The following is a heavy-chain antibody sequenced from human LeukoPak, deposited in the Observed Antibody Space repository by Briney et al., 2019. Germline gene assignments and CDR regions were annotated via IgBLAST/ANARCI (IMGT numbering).Heavy chain of an antibody. V-gene: IGHV1-69*13. CDR3: ARDLDPAFQTRKLFDY. Sequence: SVKVSCKASGGTFSSYAISWVRQAPGQGLEWMGGIIPIFGTANYAQKFQGRVTITADESTSTAYMELSSLRSEDTAVYYCARDLDPAFQTRKLFDYWGQGTLVTVSS. CDR1: GGTFSSYA. D-gene: IGHD2-2*01. CDR2: IIPIFGTA. J-gene: IGHJ4*02.